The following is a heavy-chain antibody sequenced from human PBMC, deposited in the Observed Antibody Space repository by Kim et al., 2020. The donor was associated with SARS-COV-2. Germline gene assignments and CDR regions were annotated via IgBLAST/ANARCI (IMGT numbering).Heavy chain of an antibody. D-gene: IGHD3-3*01. CDR2: IYWDDDK. V-gene: IGHV2-5*02. J-gene: IGHJ4*02. CDR1: GFSLSTSGVG. CDR3: AHRSGGFWSGYFNY. Sequence: SGPTLVNPTQTLTLTCTFSGFSLSTSGVGVGWIRQPPGKALEWLALIYWDDDKRYSPSLKSRLTITKDTSKNQMVLTMTNMDPVDTATYYCAHRSGGFWSGYFNYWGQGTLVTVSS.